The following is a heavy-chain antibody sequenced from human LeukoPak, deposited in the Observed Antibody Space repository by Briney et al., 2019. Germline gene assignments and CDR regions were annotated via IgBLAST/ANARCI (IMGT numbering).Heavy chain of an antibody. D-gene: IGHD4-17*01. J-gene: IGHJ4*02. CDR2: IYPRDSDA. Sequence: GESLKISCQGSGYSFTSYWIDWVRQMPGKGLEWMGTIYPRDSDARYSPTFQGQVTISVDKSINTAYLQWSSLKAPDTAIYYCARRGGGDYDDNLDHWGQGTLLTVSS. V-gene: IGHV5-51*01. CDR3: ARRGGGDYDDNLDH. CDR1: GYSFTSYW.